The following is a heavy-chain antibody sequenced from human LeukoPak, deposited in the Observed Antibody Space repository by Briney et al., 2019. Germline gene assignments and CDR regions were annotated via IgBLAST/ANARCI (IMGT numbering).Heavy chain of an antibody. V-gene: IGHV1-2*02. CDR1: GYTFTGYY. CDR3: ARDTEEWLPLWYFDL. D-gene: IGHD3-3*01. Sequence: GSVKVSCKASGYTFTGYYMHWVRQAPGQGLEWMGWINPNSGGTNYAQKFQGRVTMTRDTSISTAYMELSRLRSDDTAVYYCARDTEEWLPLWYFDLWGRGTLVTVSS. J-gene: IGHJ2*01. CDR2: INPNSGGT.